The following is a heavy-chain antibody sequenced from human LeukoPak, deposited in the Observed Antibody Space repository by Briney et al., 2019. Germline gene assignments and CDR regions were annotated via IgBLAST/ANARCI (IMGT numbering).Heavy chain of an antibody. Sequence: KPSETLSLTCTVSGGSISSSSYYWGWIRQPPGKGLEWIGSIYYSGSTYYNPSLKSRVTISADTSKNQFSLKLSSVTAADTAVYYCAREDYYDSSGYYFDCWGQGTLVTVSS. J-gene: IGHJ4*02. D-gene: IGHD3-22*01. CDR1: GGSISSSSYY. CDR2: IYYSGST. CDR3: AREDYYDSSGYYFDC. V-gene: IGHV4-39*07.